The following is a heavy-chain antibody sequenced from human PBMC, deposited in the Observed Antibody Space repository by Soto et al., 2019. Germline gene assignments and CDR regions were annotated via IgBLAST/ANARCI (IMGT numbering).Heavy chain of an antibody. Sequence: PGGSLRLSCAASGFTFSDYYMSWTRQAPGKGLEWVSYFSNSGSTMFYADSVKGRFTISRDNAKNSVYLHMHSLRAEDTAVYYCARDAGSGDHDSGYHYAFDYWGQGTLVTVSS. CDR1: GFTFSDYY. D-gene: IGHD3-22*01. CDR2: FSNSGSTM. V-gene: IGHV3-11*01. CDR3: ARDAGSGDHDSGYHYAFDY. J-gene: IGHJ4*02.